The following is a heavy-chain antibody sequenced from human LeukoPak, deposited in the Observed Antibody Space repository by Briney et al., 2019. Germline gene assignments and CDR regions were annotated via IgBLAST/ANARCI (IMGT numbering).Heavy chain of an antibody. J-gene: IGHJ4*02. CDR2: INPNTGGT. Sequence: ASVKVSCKASGYTFTGYYMHWVRQAPGQGLEWMGWINPNTGGTNYAQKFQGRVTMTRDTSISTAYMDLSRLRSDDTAVYYCVKGRFGEPYDYWGQGTLVTVSS. CDR1: GYTFTGYY. CDR3: VKGRFGEPYDY. V-gene: IGHV1-2*02. D-gene: IGHD3-10*01.